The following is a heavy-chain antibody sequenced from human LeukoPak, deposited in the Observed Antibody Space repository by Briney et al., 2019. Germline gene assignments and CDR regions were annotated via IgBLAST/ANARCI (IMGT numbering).Heavy chain of an antibody. CDR2: IKQDGSEK. V-gene: IGHV3-7*01. CDR3: ARVDSVAVAGRGDFDY. CDR1: GFTFSSYW. D-gene: IGHD6-19*01. Sequence: PGGSLRLSCAASGFTFSSYWMSWVRQAPGKGLEWVANIKQDGSEKYYVDSVKGRFTISRDNAKNSLYLQMNSLRAEDTAVYYCARVDSVAVAGRGDFDYWGQGTLVTVSS. J-gene: IGHJ4*02.